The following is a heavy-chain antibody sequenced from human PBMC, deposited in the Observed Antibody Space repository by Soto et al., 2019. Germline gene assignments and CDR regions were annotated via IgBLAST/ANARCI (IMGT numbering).Heavy chain of an antibody. V-gene: IGHV3-30*18. CDR3: AKGGLECSSSDWFDT. CDR1: GFTFSSYG. D-gene: IGHD6-6*01. CDR2: ISYDGSNK. Sequence: GGSLRLSCAASGFTFSSYGMHWVRQAPGKGLEWVAVISYDGSNKYYADSVKGRFTISRDNSKNTLYLQMNSLRAEDTAVYYCAKGGLECSSSDWFDTWG. J-gene: IGHJ5*01.